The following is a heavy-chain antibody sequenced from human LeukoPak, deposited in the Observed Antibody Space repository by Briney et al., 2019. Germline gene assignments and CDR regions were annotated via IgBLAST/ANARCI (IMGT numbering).Heavy chain of an antibody. Sequence: PSETLSLTCTVSGGSISSGASDWGWIRQHPKRGLEWVGYINHSGSTYYNPSLGSRVTMSVDTSKNQFSLKLSSVTAADTAVYYCARGRRLDPWGYGLDVWDQGTTVTVSS. CDR1: GGSISSGASD. CDR3: ARGRRLDPWGYGLDV. D-gene: IGHD5-12*01. CDR2: INHSGST. J-gene: IGHJ6*02. V-gene: IGHV4-31*03.